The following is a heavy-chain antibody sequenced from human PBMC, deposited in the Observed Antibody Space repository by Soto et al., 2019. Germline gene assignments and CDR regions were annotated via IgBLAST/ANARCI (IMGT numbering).Heavy chain of an antibody. J-gene: IGHJ4*02. CDR1: GGTFSSYA. V-gene: IGHV1-69*01. Sequence: QVQLVQSGAEVKKPGSSVKVSCKASGGTFSSYAISWVRQAPGQGLEWMGGIIPIFGTANYAQKFQGRVTITADESTSTAYIELSSLRSEDTAVYYCARDRGGFGYSYGPRIDYWGQGTLVTVSS. CDR2: IIPIFGTA. D-gene: IGHD5-18*01. CDR3: ARDRGGFGYSYGPRIDY.